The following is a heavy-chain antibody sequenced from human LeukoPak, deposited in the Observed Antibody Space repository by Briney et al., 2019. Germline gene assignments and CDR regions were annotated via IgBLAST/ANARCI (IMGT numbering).Heavy chain of an antibody. V-gene: IGHV5-51*01. CDR2: IYPGDSDT. CDR1: GYIFSNYW. CDR3: ARPSERWLQLPFDY. D-gene: IGHD5-24*01. Sequence: GESLKISCQASGYIFSNYWIGWVRQMPGKGLEWMGIIYPGDSDTRYSPSFQGQVTISADKSISTAYLQWSSLKASDTAMYYCARPSERWLQLPFDYWGQGTLVTVSS. J-gene: IGHJ4*02.